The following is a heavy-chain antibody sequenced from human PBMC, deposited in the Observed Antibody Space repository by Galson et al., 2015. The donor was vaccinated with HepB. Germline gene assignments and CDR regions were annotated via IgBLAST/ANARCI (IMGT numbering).Heavy chain of an antibody. Sequence: SVKVSCKASGYTFTSYGISWVRQAPGQGLEWMGWISAYNGNTNCAQKLQGRVTMTTDTSTSTAYMELRSLRSDDTAVYYCARPGGRITYDAFDIWGQGTIVTVSS. V-gene: IGHV1-18*01. CDR3: ARPGGRITYDAFDI. CDR2: ISAYNGNT. CDR1: GYTFTSYG. D-gene: IGHD3-10*01. J-gene: IGHJ3*02.